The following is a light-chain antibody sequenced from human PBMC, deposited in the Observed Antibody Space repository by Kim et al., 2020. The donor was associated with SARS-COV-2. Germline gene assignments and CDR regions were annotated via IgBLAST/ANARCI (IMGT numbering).Light chain of an antibody. CDR3: QSYESNIWV. CDR2: EDS. Sequence: GTTVTICCTGSSGNVANNFVQWYQQRPGSAPTTVIFEDSQRPSGVPDRFSGSIDRSSNSASLTISGLKAEDEAEYFCQSYESNIWVFGGGTRLTVL. J-gene: IGLJ3*02. CDR1: SGNVANNF. V-gene: IGLV6-57*02.